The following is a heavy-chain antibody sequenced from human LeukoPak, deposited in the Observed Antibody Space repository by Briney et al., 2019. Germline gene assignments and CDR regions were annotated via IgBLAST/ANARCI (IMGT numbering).Heavy chain of an antibody. CDR2: INPNSGGT. J-gene: IGHJ4*02. D-gene: IGHD3-3*02. CDR3: ARDTPGAIFGYYFDY. CDR1: GYTFTGYY. Sequence: ASVKVSCKASGYTFTGYYMHWVRQAPGQGLEWMGWINPNSGGTNYAQKFQGRVTMTRDTSISTAYMELRSLRSDDTAVYYCARDTPGAIFGYYFDYWGQGTLVTVSS. V-gene: IGHV1-2*02.